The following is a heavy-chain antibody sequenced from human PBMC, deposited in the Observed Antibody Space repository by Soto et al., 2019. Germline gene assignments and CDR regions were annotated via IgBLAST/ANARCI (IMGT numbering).Heavy chain of an antibody. CDR2: ISSSRSYI. CDR3: ARWGSEESYYGMDV. CDR1: GFTFSSYS. Sequence: GGSLRLSCAASGFTFSSYSMNWVRQAPGKGLEWVSSISSSRSYIYYADSVKGRFTISRDNAKNSLYLQMNSLRAEDTAVYYCARWGSEESYYGMDVWGQGTTVTVSS. J-gene: IGHJ6*02. D-gene: IGHD3-16*01. V-gene: IGHV3-21*01.